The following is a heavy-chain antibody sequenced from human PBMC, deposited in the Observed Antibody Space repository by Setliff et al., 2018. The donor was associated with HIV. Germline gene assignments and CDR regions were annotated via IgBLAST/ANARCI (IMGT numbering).Heavy chain of an antibody. V-gene: IGHV1-18*01. CDR3: AKDSDEFSTIVGSSAY. D-gene: IGHD3-22*01. J-gene: IGHJ4*02. CDR1: GYTFSNYG. Sequence: ASVKVSCKASGYTFSNYGISWLRQAPGQGPEWMGWISGDNGDTNYAQKFQGRLTMTTDTSTNTAYMELTSPTSGDTAVYYCAKDSDEFSTIVGSSAYWGQGTLVTVSS. CDR2: ISGDNGDT.